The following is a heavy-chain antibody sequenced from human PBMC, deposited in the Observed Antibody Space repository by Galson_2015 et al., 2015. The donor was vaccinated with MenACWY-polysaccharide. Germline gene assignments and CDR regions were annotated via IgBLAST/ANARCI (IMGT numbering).Heavy chain of an antibody. CDR2: TYYRSKWCN. J-gene: IGHJ6*02. CDR1: GDSVSRNSAA. V-gene: IGHV6-1*01. CDR3: ASHLIMILFGGVILILYYYRMDV. Sequence: CAISGDSVSRNSAAWNWIRQSPSRGLEWLGRTYYRSKWCNDYTVSVKSRIIFNPDTSKNQFSLQLNSVTPEDTAVYYCASHLIMILFGGVILILYYYRMDVWDQGTTPTVSS. D-gene: IGHD3-16*01.